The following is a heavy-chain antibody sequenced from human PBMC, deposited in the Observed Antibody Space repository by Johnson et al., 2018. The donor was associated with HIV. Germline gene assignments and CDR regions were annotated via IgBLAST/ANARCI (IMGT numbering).Heavy chain of an antibody. Sequence: VLLVESGGGLVQPGGSLRLSCAASGFTVSSNYMSWVRQAPGKGLEWVSVIYSGGSTYYAASVKGRFTISGDNSKNTLYLQMNSLRAEDTAVYYCAREAYAAGAFDIWGQGTMVTVSS. J-gene: IGHJ3*02. CDR3: AREAYAAGAFDI. D-gene: IGHD3-16*01. CDR2: IYSGGST. CDR1: GFTVSSNY. V-gene: IGHV3-66*01.